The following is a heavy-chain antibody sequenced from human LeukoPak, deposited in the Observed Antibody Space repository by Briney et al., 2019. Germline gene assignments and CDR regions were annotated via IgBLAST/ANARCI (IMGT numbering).Heavy chain of an antibody. V-gene: IGHV3-30*04. CDR1: GFTFSIYA. CDR2: ISYDESNK. D-gene: IGHD3-10*02. Sequence: GRSLRLSCAASGFTFSIYAMHWVRQAPGKGLEWVALISYDESNKYYADSVKGRFTISRDNSRNTLYLQMNSLRTDDTAVYYCAELGITMIGGVWGKGTTVTISS. J-gene: IGHJ6*04. CDR3: AELGITMIGGV.